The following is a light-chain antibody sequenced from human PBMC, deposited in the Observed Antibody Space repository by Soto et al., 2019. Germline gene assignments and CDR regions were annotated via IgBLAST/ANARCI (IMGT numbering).Light chain of an antibody. V-gene: IGKV1-8*01. J-gene: IGKJ3*01. CDR2: AAS. CDR1: QGISSY. Sequence: AIRMTQSPSSFSASTGDRVTITCRASQGISSYLAWYQQKPGKAPKLLIYAASTLQSGVPCRFSGSGSGTDFTLTISCLQSEDFATYYCQQYYSYPFTFGPGTKVDIK. CDR3: QQYYSYPFT.